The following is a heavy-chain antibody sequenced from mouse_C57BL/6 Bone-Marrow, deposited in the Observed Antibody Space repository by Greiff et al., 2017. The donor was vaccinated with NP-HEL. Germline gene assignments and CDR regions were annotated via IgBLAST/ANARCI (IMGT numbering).Heavy chain of an antibody. Sequence: QVQLQQPGAELVKPGASVKLSCKASGYTFTSYWMHWVKQRPGQGLEWIGMIHPNSGSTNYNEKFKSKATLTVDKSSSTAYMQLSSLTSEDSAVYYCARRGYGSSSFAYWGQGTTLTVSS. D-gene: IGHD1-1*01. CDR1: GYTFTSYW. CDR3: ARRGYGSSSFAY. J-gene: IGHJ2*01. CDR2: IHPNSGST. V-gene: IGHV1-64*01.